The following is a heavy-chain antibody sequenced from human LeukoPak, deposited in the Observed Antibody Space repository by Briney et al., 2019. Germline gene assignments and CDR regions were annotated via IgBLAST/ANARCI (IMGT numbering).Heavy chain of an antibody. J-gene: IGHJ4*02. CDR1: GYSFTTYG. CDR3: ARDTGVVWDFDY. V-gene: IGHV1-18*01. CDR2: INPDNGRT. Sequence: ASLKVSCKASGYSFTTYGISWVRQAPAQGPDWLGSINPDNGRTKSVETFQDRVTMPTDTSTSIAYMELRSLRSDDTAVYYCARDTGVVWDFDYWGQGTLVTVSS. D-gene: IGHD3-3*01.